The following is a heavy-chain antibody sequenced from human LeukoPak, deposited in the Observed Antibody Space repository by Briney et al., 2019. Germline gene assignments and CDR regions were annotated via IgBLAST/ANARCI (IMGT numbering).Heavy chain of an antibody. Sequence: SVKVSCKASGGAFSSYAISWVRQAPGQGLEWMGGIIPIFGTANYAQKFQGRVTITAGESTSTAYMELSSLRSEDAAVYYCAATSYGHYWGQGTLVTVSS. CDR2: IIPIFGTA. J-gene: IGHJ4*02. CDR1: GGAFSSYA. CDR3: AATSYGHY. V-gene: IGHV1-69*13. D-gene: IGHD1-26*01.